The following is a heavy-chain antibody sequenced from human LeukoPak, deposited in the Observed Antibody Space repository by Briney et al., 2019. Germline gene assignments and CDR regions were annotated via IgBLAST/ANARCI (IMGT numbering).Heavy chain of an antibody. V-gene: IGHV4-38-2*02. CDR2: IYHSGSS. Sequence: PSETLSLICTVSGYSISSGYYWGWIRQPPGKGLEWIGSIYHSGSSHYNPSLKSRVTISVDTSKDQFSLKLSSVTATDTAVYYCARAGVGATAFDYWGQGTLVTVSS. J-gene: IGHJ4*02. D-gene: IGHD1-26*01. CDR3: ARAGVGATAFDY. CDR1: GYSISSGYY.